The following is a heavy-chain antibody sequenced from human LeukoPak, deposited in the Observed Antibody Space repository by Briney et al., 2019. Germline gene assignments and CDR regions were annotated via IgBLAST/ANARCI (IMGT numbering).Heavy chain of an antibody. Sequence: ASVKVSCKASGYSLTDNYLHWVRQAPGQRLEWMAWINPRNGETKFAPRFQGRVTMTRDTSITTAYMELSRLRPDDTAVYYCASGPRGYSYGYFLNVGYYYHYMDVWSKGTPVTVSS. V-gene: IGHV1-2*02. J-gene: IGHJ6*03. CDR2: INPRNGET. CDR1: GYSLTDNY. D-gene: IGHD5-18*01. CDR3: ASGPRGYSYGYFLNVGYYYHYMDV.